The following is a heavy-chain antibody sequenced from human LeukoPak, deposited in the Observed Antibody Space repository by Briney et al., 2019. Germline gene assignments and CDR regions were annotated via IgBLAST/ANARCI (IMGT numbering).Heavy chain of an antibody. CDR2: IYDDNT. D-gene: IGHD3-10*01. Sequence: QPGGSLRLSCAASGFTFSAYGMAWVRQAPGKGLEWVSTIYDDNTYYADSVKGRFAISTDNSKNTLYLQMNSLRVEDTAVYFCAARKVRGVWFYLDYWGQGTLVTVSS. V-gene: IGHV3-23*01. J-gene: IGHJ4*02. CDR3: AARKVRGVWFYLDY. CDR1: GFTFSAYG.